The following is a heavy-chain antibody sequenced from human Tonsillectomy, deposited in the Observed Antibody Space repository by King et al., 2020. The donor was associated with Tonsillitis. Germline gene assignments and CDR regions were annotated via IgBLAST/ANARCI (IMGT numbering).Heavy chain of an antibody. CDR2: VNANNGGK. CDR3: ARDRGYYYDLDY. D-gene: IGHD3-22*01. CDR1: GYIFSGYY. V-gene: IGHV1-2*02. J-gene: IGHJ4*02. Sequence: VQLVESGAEVKKPGASGKGSCKASGYIFSGYYIHWVRQAPGQGLDGMGRVNANNGGKNYEQKFQGRVTMTRDTSISTAYMEVSRLRSDDTAVYYCARDRGYYYDLDYWGQGTLVTVSS.